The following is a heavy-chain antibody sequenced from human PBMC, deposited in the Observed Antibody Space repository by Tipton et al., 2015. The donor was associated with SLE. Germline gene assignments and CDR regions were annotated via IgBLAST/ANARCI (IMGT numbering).Heavy chain of an antibody. CDR3: ASTYGSGSLDAFDI. D-gene: IGHD3-10*01. CDR1: GGTFITYA. Sequence: QLVQSGPEVKKPGSSVKVSCKASGGTFITYAISWVRQAPGQGLEWMGGIIPIFGTANYAQKFQGRVTITADESTSTAYMELSSRRSEDTAVYYCASTYGSGSLDAFDICGQGTMGTVSS. J-gene: IGHJ3*02. CDR2: IIPIFGTA. V-gene: IGHV1-69*01.